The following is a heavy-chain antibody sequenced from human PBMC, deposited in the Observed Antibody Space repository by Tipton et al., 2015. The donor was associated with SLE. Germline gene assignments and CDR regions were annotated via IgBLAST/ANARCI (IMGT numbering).Heavy chain of an antibody. CDR1: GGSISSGGYY. Sequence: TLSLTCNVSGGSISSGGYYWSWIRQPPGKGLEWIGSIYYSGSTYYNPSLKSRVTISLHTSKNQFSLKLSSVTAADTAVYYCARDLRSTSDFFDYWGQGTLVTVSS. CDR2: IYYSGST. CDR3: ARDLRSTSDFFDY. D-gene: IGHD2-2*01. J-gene: IGHJ4*02. V-gene: IGHV4-39*07.